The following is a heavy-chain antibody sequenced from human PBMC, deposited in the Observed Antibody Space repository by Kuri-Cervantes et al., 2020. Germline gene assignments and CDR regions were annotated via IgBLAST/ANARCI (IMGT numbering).Heavy chain of an antibody. CDR1: GYTFTSYG. Sequence: ASVKVSCKASGYTFTSYGISWVRQAPGQGLEWMGWINPNSGGTNYAQKFQGRVTMTRDTPISTAYMELSRLRSDDTAVYYCAREGPNVVMDVWGQGTTVTVSS. V-gene: IGHV1-2*02. CDR3: AREGPNVVMDV. J-gene: IGHJ6*02. CDR2: INPNSGGT.